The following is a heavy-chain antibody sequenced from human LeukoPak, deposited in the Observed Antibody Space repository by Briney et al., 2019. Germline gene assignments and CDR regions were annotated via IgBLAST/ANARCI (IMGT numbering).Heavy chain of an antibody. CDR1: GFTFSNYE. CDR2: ISTSGSTI. D-gene: IGHD3-3*02. CDR3: ARDHIWSSLDYFDY. Sequence: GGSLRLSCAASGFTFSNYEMNWVRQAPGKGLEGVSYISTSGSTIYYADSVKGRFTISRDNAKNSLYLQMNTLRAEDTAVYYCARDHIWSSLDYFDYWGQGTLVTVSS. V-gene: IGHV3-48*03. J-gene: IGHJ4*02.